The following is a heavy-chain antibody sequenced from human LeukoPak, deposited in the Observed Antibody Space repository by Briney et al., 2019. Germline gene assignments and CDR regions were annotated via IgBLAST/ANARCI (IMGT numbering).Heavy chain of an antibody. CDR3: AGLAYYFDSSGYRAAFDI. CDR2: IYISGST. J-gene: IGHJ3*02. Sequence: SETLSLTCTVSGGSISSYYWSWIRQPPGRGLEWIGYIYISGSTNYNPSLKSRVTISVDTSKNQFSLKLSSVTAADTAVYYCAGLAYYFDSSGYRAAFDIWGHGTMVTVSS. CDR1: GGSISSYY. V-gene: IGHV4-4*09. D-gene: IGHD3-22*01.